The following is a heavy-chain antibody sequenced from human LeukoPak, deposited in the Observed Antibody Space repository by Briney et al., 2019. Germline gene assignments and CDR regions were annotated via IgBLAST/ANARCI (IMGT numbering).Heavy chain of an antibody. CDR1: GFTFSAYS. J-gene: IGHJ4*02. V-gene: IGHV3-23*01. CDR2: ISGSGDST. CDR3: AKGRSVIRGELDY. Sequence: SGGSLRLSCAASGFTFSAYSMSWVRQAPGKGLEWVSAISGSGDSTYYADSVKGRFTISRDNSKNTLFLQMDSLRADDTAVYYCAKGRSVIRGELDYWGQGNLVTVSS. D-gene: IGHD3-10*01.